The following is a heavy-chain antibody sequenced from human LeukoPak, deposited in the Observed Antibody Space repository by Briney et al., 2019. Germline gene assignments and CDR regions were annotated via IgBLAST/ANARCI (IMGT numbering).Heavy chain of an antibody. CDR3: ARDLLYCGGDCYSYFDY. D-gene: IGHD2-21*02. V-gene: IGHV1-69*04. J-gene: IGHJ4*02. CDR1: GGTFSSYA. CDR2: IIPILDIA. Sequence: SVKVSCKASGGTFSSYAISWVRQAPGQGLEWMGRIIPILDIANYAQKFQGRVTITADKSTSTAYMELSSLRSEDTAVYYCARDLLYCGGDCYSYFDYWGQGTLVTVSS.